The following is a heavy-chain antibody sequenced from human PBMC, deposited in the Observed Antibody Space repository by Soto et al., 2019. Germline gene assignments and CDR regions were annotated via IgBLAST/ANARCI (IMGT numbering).Heavy chain of an antibody. CDR2: ISAYNGNT. D-gene: IGHD6-6*01. J-gene: IGHJ6*02. V-gene: IGHV1-18*01. Sequence: ASVKVSCKASGYTFTSYGISWVRQAHGQGLEWMGWISAYNGNTNYAQKLQGRVTMTTDTSTSTAYMELRSLRSDDTAVYYCARGSPYSSSSENYYYYYGMDVWGQGTTVTVSS. CDR3: ARGSPYSSSSENYYYYYGMDV. CDR1: GYTFTSYG.